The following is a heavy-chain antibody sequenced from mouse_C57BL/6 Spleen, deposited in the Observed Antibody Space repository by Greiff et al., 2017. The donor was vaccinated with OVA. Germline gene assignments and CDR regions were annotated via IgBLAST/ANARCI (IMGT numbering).Heavy chain of an antibody. Sequence: QVQLQQPGAELVMPGASVKLSCKASGYTFTSYWMHWVKQRPGQGLEWIGEIDPSDSYTNYNQTFKGKSTLTVDKSSSTAYMQLSSLTSEDSAVYYCARSHYGSSSSYWYFDVWGTGTTVTVSS. V-gene: IGHV1-69*01. CDR3: ARSHYGSSSSYWYFDV. D-gene: IGHD1-1*01. J-gene: IGHJ1*03. CDR1: GYTFTSYW. CDR2: IDPSDSYT.